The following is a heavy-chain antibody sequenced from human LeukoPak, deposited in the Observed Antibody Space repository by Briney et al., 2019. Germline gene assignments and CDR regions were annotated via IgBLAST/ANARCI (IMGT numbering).Heavy chain of an antibody. J-gene: IGHJ4*02. CDR3: AREDSSGWYTAY. CDR1: GFTFSSHG. CDR2: IRYDGSKK. D-gene: IGHD6-19*01. Sequence: RSLRLSCAASGFTFSSHGMHWVRQAPGKGLEWVVTIRYDGSKKWYAESVRGRFTISRDDSKNTLFLQMNNLRVEDTAVYYCAREDSSGWYTAYWGQGTLVTVSS. V-gene: IGHV3-33*01.